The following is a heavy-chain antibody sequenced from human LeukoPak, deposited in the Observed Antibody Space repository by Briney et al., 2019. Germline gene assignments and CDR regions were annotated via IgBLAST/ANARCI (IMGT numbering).Heavy chain of an antibody. V-gene: IGHV3-33*06. CDR1: GFTFSSYG. CDR2: IWYDGSNK. D-gene: IGHD3-3*01. J-gene: IGHJ4*02. CDR3: AKDRGVSDFWSGYPSYYFDY. Sequence: PGGSLRLSCAASGFTFSSYGMHWVRQAPGKGLEWVAVIWYDGSNKYYADSVKGRFTISRDNSKNTLYLQMNSLRAEDTAVYYCAKDRGVSDFWSGYPSYYFDYWGQGTLVTVSS.